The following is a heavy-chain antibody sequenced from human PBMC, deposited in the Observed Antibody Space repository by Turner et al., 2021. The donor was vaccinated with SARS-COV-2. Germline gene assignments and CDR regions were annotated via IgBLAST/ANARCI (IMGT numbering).Heavy chain of an antibody. Sequence: EVQLVESGGGLVKPGGSLRLSCAASGFTFSSYSMNWVRQTPGKVLEWVSSISSSSSYIYYADSVKGRFTIARDNAKISLYLQMNSLRAEDTAVYYCARARWHYYDSSGYYPDAFDIWGQGTMVTVSS. V-gene: IGHV3-21*01. CDR1: GFTFSSYS. CDR2: ISSSSSYI. J-gene: IGHJ3*02. CDR3: ARARWHYYDSSGYYPDAFDI. D-gene: IGHD3-22*01.